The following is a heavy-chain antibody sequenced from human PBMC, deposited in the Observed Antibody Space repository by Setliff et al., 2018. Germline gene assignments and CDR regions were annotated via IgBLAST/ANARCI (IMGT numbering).Heavy chain of an antibody. CDR1: GGSFSDYY. D-gene: IGHD2-21*02. V-gene: IGHV4-4*07. CDR3: ARDLYCGGHCYQLFDS. CDR2: IYVTEST. J-gene: IGHJ4*02. Sequence: SETLSLTCTVYGGSFSDYYWGWIRQPPGKGLEWIGRIYVTESTKYNPSLKSRVTLSIDTSKNQFSLKLSSVTAADAAVYYCARDLYCGGHCYQLFDSWGQGTLVTVSS.